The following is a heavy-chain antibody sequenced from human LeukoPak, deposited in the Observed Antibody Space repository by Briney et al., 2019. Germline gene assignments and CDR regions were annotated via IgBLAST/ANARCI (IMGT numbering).Heavy chain of an antibody. J-gene: IGHJ4*02. Sequence: SETLSLTCTVYGGSLSGYYRTWIRQPPGKGLEWIGEIIHSGSTNYNPSLKSRVTISIDTSKNRFSLNLGSVTAADTAVYYCARLIVPPTRPIDYWGQGTLVTVSS. CDR3: ARLIVPPTRPIDY. D-gene: IGHD2/OR15-2a*01. CDR2: IIHSGST. CDR1: GGSLSGYY. V-gene: IGHV4-34*12.